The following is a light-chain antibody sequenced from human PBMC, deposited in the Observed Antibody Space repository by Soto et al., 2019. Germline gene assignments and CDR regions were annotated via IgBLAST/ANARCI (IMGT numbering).Light chain of an antibody. Sequence: DIQMTQSPSSLSASVGDRLIITCRASQTIRRHLDWYKQKPGKDTNLLVYAASSLQSGVPYRVTGRGSGTDGTLTISSLQNEDWATDVGQQRYTTPITFGQGTRLEIK. V-gene: IGKV1-39*01. CDR3: QQRYTTPIT. J-gene: IGKJ5*01. CDR2: AAS. CDR1: QTIRRH.